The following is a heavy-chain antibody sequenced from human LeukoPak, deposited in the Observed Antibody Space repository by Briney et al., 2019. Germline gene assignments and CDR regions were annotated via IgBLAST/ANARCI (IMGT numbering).Heavy chain of an antibody. CDR1: GGSISSSSYY. V-gene: IGHV4-39*07. J-gene: IGHJ4*02. CDR3: ARDRPFWSGSIFDY. CDR2: IYYSGST. D-gene: IGHD3-3*01. Sequence: SETLSLTCTVSGGSISSSSYYWGWIRQPPGKGLEWIGSIYYSGSTYYNPSLKGRVTISVDTSKNQFSLKLSSVTAADTAVYYCARDRPFWSGSIFDYWGQGTLVTVSS.